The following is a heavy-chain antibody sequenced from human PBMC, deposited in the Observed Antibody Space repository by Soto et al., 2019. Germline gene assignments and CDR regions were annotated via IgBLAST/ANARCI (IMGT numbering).Heavy chain of an antibody. Sequence: EAQLVESGGDLVQPGRSLRLSCTASGFTFGDNAMSWFRQAPGKGLEWVGFIRSKAYGGTIEYAASVKGRFTISRDDSKSVAYLQMNSLHTEDTALYFCTRGWIFGPLINWFDPWGQGTLVTVSS. CDR2: IRSKAYGGTI. V-gene: IGHV3-49*03. J-gene: IGHJ5*02. CDR1: GFTFGDNA. CDR3: TRGWIFGPLINWFDP. D-gene: IGHD3-3*01.